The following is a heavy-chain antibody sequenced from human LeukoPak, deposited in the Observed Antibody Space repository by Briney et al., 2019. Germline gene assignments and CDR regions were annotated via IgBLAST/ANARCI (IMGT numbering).Heavy chain of an antibody. CDR2: IYYSGST. Sequence: SETLSLTCTVSGGSISSSSYYWGWIRQPPGKGLEWIGSIYYSGSTYYNPSLKSRVTISVDTSKNQFSLKLSSVTAADTAVYYCARGYSYGYFDYWGQGTLVTVSS. V-gene: IGHV4-39*01. J-gene: IGHJ4*02. CDR3: ARGYSYGYFDY. CDR1: GGSISSSSYY. D-gene: IGHD5-18*01.